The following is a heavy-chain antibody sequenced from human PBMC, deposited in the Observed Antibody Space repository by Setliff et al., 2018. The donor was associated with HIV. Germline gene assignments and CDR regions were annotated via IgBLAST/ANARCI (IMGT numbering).Heavy chain of an antibody. CDR2: IYHTGRT. D-gene: IGHD3-22*01. CDR3: ASRIYYYDESRALREEGFVP. Sequence: SETLSLTCSVSGGSIDNNKYYWTWIRQPPGKGLEWTGSIYHTGRTYYNRSLESRLTISIDTSKNQFSLKLTSVTAADTAMYYCASRIYYYDESRALREEGFVPWGQGTLVTAPQ. V-gene: IGHV4-39*01. CDR1: GGSIDNNKYY. J-gene: IGHJ5*02.